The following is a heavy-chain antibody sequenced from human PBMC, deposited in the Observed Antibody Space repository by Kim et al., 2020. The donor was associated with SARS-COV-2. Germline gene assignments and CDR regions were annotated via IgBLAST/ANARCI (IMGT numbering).Heavy chain of an antibody. D-gene: IGHD5-12*01. Sequence: SVKVSCKASGGTFSSYAISWVRQAPGQGLEWMGGIIPIFGTANYAQKFQGRVTITADESTSTAYMELSSLRSEDTAVYYRARGKPRDGYNPPFDYWGQGTLVTVSS. CDR3: ARGKPRDGYNPPFDY. V-gene: IGHV1-69*13. J-gene: IGHJ4*02. CDR1: GGTFSSYA. CDR2: IIPIFGTA.